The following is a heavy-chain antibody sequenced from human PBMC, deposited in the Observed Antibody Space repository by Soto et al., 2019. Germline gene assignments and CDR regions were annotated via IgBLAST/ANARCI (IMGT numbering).Heavy chain of an antibody. D-gene: IGHD3-16*01. CDR1: GYSFTSYW. CDR2: IYPGDSDT. J-gene: IGHJ6*02. V-gene: IGHV5-51*01. CDR3: ARAVLPSGHSYYYYYGMDV. Sequence: PGESLKISCKGSGYSFTSYWIGWVRQMPGKGLEWMGIIYPGDSDTRYSPSFQGQVTISADKSISTAYLQWSSLKASDTAMYYCARAVLPSGHSYYYYYGMDVWGQGTTVTVSS.